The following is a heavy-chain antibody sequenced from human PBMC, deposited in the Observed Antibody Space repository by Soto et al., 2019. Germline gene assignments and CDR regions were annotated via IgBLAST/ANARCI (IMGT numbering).Heavy chain of an antibody. V-gene: IGHV3-23*01. J-gene: IGHJ2*01. CDR3: ARDPDVLRFLDLPRARNNWYFDL. Sequence: EVQLLESGGDLVQPGGSLRLSCAASGFTFSDFDMSWLRQATGKGLDWVSTSTDRGDSTYYADSVKGRFTISRDNSKNTLYLQINSLRAEDTAVYYCARDPDVLRFLDLPRARNNWYFDLWGRGTLVTVSS. CDR2: STDRGDST. D-gene: IGHD3-3*01. CDR1: GFTFSDFD.